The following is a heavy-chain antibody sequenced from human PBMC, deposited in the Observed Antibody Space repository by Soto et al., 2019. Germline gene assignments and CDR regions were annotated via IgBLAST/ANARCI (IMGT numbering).Heavy chain of an antibody. J-gene: IGHJ6*02. V-gene: IGHV3-30-3*01. D-gene: IGHD2-21*02. CDR1: GFTFSSYA. CDR2: ISYVGSNK. Sequence: LRLSCAASGFTFSSYAMHWVRQAPGKGLEWVAVISYVGSNKYYADSVKGRFTISRDNSKNTLYLQMNSLRAEDTAVYYCARVQLAYCGGDCPAGLDVWGQGTTVTVSS. CDR3: ARVQLAYCGGDCPAGLDV.